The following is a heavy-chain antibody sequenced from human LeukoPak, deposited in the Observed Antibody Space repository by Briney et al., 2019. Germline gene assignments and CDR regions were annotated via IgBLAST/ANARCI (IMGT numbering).Heavy chain of an antibody. CDR3: ARDRQGSGWLGGSYYYYYGMDV. V-gene: IGHV3-30-3*01. Sequence: GGSLRLSCAASGFTFSSYAMHWVRQAPGKGLEWVAVISYDGSNKYYADSVKGRFTISRDNSKNTLYLQMNSLRAEDTAVYYCARDRQGSGWLGGSYYYYYGMDVWGQGTTVTVSS. CDR1: GFTFSSYA. D-gene: IGHD6-19*01. J-gene: IGHJ6*02. CDR2: ISYDGSNK.